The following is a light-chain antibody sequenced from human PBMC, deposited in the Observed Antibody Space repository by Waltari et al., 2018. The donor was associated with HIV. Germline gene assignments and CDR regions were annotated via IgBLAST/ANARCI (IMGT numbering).Light chain of an antibody. CDR3: QQYNTYPRT. CDR2: KAS. J-gene: IGKJ1*01. V-gene: IGKV1-5*03. CDR1: QNINKY. Sequence: DLQMTQSPSTLSASVGDRVTLTCRASQNINKYLAWYQQKPGKAPNLLIYKASSLESGVASRFSGSGSGTDFTLTISSLQPDDFATYYCQQYNTYPRTFGQGTKVEIK.